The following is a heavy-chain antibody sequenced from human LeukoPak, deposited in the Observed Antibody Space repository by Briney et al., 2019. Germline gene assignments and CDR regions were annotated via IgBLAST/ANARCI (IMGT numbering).Heavy chain of an antibody. CDR2: ISSSSSYI. CDR3: AREGRSYDYVWGSYRSSFDY. D-gene: IGHD3-16*02. V-gene: IGHV3-21*01. CDR1: RFTFSSYS. J-gene: IGHJ4*02. Sequence: GGSLRLSCAASRFTFSSYSMNWVRQAPGKGLEWVSSISSSSSYIYYADSVKGRFTISRDNAKNSLYLQMNSLRAEDTAVYYCAREGRSYDYVWGSYRSSFDYWGQGTLVTVSS.